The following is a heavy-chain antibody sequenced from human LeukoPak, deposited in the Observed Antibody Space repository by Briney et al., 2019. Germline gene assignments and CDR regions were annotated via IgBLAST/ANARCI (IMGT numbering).Heavy chain of an antibody. J-gene: IGHJ3*02. CDR2: IYYSGST. CDR3: ARDSPHSYGYDDAFDI. D-gene: IGHD5-18*01. V-gene: IGHV4-31*03. Sequence: SQTLSLTCTVSGGSISSGGYYWSWIRQHPGKGLERIGYIYYSGSTYYNPSLKSRVTISVDTSKNQFSLKLSSVTAADTAVYYCARDSPHSYGYDDAFDIWGQGTMVTVSS. CDR1: GGSISSGGYY.